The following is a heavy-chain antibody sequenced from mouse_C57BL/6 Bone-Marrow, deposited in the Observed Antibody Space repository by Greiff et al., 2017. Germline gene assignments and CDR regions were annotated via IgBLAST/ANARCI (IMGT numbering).Heavy chain of an antibody. V-gene: IGHV3-6*01. D-gene: IGHD1-2*01. CDR2: ISYDGSN. CDR3: ARDGYYFDY. Sequence: ESGPGLVKPSQSLSLTCSVTGYSITSGYYWNWIRQFPGKKLEWMGYISYDGSNNYDPSLKNRISITRDTSKNQFFLKLNSVTTEDTATYYCARDGYYFDYWGQGTTLTVSS. J-gene: IGHJ2*01. CDR1: GYSITSGYY.